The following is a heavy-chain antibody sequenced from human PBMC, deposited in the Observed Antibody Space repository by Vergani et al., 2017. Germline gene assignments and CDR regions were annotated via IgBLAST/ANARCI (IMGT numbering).Heavy chain of an antibody. CDR3: ARGYCTNSICRGKVDS. D-gene: IGHD2-8*01. Sequence: EVQLLESGGGLVQPGGSLRLSCAASGFVFSESPIHWVRQVPGKGLEWLGHIRRRSEHYATAYGPSLIGRATISRDDSKDTLYLQMNSLRAEDTAVYYCARGYCTNSICRGKVDSWGQGTLVTVSS. V-gene: IGHV3-73*01. CDR2: IRRRSEHYAT. J-gene: IGHJ4*02. CDR1: GFVFSESP.